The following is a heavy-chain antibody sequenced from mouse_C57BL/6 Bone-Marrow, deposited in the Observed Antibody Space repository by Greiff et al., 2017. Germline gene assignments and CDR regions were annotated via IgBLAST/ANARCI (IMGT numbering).Heavy chain of an antibody. Sequence: EVLLVESGGGLVKPGGSLKLSCAASGFTFSDYGMHWVRQAPEQGLEWVAYISRGSSTIYYADTVKGRFTISRDKAKNTPFLQRTSLMAEDAAMYYCARRGKGTWFAYWGQGTLVTVSA. CDR3: ARRGKGTWFAY. CDR1: GFTFSDYG. CDR2: ISRGSSTI. J-gene: IGHJ3*01. V-gene: IGHV5-17*01.